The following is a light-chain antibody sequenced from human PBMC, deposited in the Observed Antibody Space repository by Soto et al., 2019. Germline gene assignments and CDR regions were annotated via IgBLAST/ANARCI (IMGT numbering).Light chain of an antibody. CDR3: QQYNNWLIT. CDR2: GAS. CDR1: QSVSSN. V-gene: IGKV3-15*01. Sequence: EIVMTQSPATLSVSPGERATLSCRASQSVSSNLAWYQQKPGQAPRLLIYGASTRATGIPARFSGRGSGPAFTLTISTLKSEEFAVYYWQQYNNWLITFGQGTRLEIK. J-gene: IGKJ5*01.